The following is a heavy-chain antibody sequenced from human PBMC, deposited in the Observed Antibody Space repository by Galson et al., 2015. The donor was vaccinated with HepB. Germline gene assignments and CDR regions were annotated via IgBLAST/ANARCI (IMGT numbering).Heavy chain of an antibody. CDR1: GFRFSDSS. CDR2: IDAKAKNYAT. J-gene: IGHJ4*02. V-gene: IGHV3-73*01. Sequence: SLRLSCAASGFRFSDSSIHWVRQASGEGLEWVGRIDAKAKNYATGYAAPVRGRFIISRDDSRDTTYLQMNSLRTEDTAVYYCTRLDVGNWGQGTLVTVSS. D-gene: IGHD3-16*01. CDR3: TRLDVGN.